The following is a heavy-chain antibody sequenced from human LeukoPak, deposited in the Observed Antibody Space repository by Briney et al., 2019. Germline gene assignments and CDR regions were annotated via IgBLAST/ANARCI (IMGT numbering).Heavy chain of an antibody. V-gene: IGHV3-48*01. CDR3: ARSREFGRYFDWSFDY. D-gene: IGHD3-9*01. J-gene: IGHJ4*02. CDR2: ISSSSSTI. CDR1: GFTFSSYS. Sequence: GGSLRLSCAASGFTFSSYSMNWVRQAPGKGLEWVSYISSSSSTIYYADSVKGRFTISRDNSKNTLYLQMNSLRAEDTAVYYCARSREFGRYFDWSFDYWGQGKLVIVSS.